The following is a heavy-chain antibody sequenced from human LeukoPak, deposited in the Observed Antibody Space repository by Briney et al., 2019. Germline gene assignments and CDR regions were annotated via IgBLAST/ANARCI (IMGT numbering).Heavy chain of an antibody. J-gene: IGHJ3*02. CDR1: GFTFSSYS. CDR3: ATWRGDAFDI. Sequence: PGGSLRLSCAASGFTFSSYSMNWVRQAPGKGLEWVSSISSSSSYIYYADSVKGRFTISRDNAENSLYLQMNSLRAEDTAVYYCATWRGDAFDIWGQGTMVTVSS. V-gene: IGHV3-21*01. CDR2: ISSSSSYI. D-gene: IGHD3-10*01.